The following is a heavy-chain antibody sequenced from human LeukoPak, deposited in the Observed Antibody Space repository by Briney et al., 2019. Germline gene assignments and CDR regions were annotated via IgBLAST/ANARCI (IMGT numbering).Heavy chain of an antibody. CDR1: GFTFEHYA. V-gene: IGHV3-9*01. CDR2: ISWNSGSI. CDR3: ARSVRGVVTAKGRYNWFDP. J-gene: IGHJ5*02. D-gene: IGHD2-21*02. Sequence: GGSLRLSCAASGFTFEHYAMHWVRQAPGKGLEWVSGISWNSGSIGYADSVKGRFTISRDNAKNSLYLQMNSLRAEDTAVYYCARSVRGVVTAKGRYNWFDPWGQGTLVTVSS.